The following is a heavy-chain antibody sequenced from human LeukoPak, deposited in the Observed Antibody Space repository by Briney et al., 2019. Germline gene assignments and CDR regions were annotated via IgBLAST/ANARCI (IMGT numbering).Heavy chain of an antibody. J-gene: IGHJ4*02. CDR2: ISSSSSYI. CDR1: GFTFSSYS. Sequence: GGSLRLSCAASGFTFSSYSMNWVRQAPGKGLEWVSSISSSSSYIYYADSVKGRFTISRDNAKNSLYLQMNSLRAEDTAVYYCARARGGSSTSCYPDYWGQGTLVTVSS. D-gene: IGHD2-2*01. CDR3: ARARGGSSTSCYPDY. V-gene: IGHV3-21*01.